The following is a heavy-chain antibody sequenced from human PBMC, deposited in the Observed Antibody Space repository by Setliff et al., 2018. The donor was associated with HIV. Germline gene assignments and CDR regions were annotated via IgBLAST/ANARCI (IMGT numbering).Heavy chain of an antibody. Sequence: GGTLRLSCAASGFTFTNYAMSWVRQAPGKGLEWVSSVDTSGGDTYFADSVKGRFTLSRDNSKNTLYLQMNSLRAEDTAVYYCASGGFGGVIPTNPYYYSFMAVWGKGTTVTVSS. CDR2: VDTSGGDT. V-gene: IGHV3-23*01. CDR3: ASGGFGGVIPTNPYYYSFMAV. CDR1: GFTFTNYA. J-gene: IGHJ6*03. D-gene: IGHD3-16*02.